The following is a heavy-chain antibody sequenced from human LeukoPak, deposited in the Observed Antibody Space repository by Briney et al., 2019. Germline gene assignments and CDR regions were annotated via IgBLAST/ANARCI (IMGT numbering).Heavy chain of an antibody. CDR3: AKELAVADPGDY. CDR1: GFTFSSYG. D-gene: IGHD6-19*01. V-gene: IGHV3-30*18. Sequence: GGSLRLSCAASGFTFSSYGMHWVRQAPGKGLEWVAVISYDGSNKYYADSVKGRFTISRDNSKNTLYLQMNSLRAEDTAVYYCAKELAVADPGDYWGQGTLVTVSS. CDR2: ISYDGSNK. J-gene: IGHJ4*02.